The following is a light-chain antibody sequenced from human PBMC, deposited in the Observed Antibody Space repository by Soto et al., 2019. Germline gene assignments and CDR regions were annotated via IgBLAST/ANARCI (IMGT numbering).Light chain of an antibody. CDR1: QTISSW. V-gene: IGKV1-9*01. Sequence: DIQRTQSPYTLSGSLLYSFTITVRASQTISSWLAWYQQKPGKAPKLLIYAASTLQSGVPSRFSGSGSGTEFTLTISSLQPEDFATYYCQQLNSYPLTFGGGTKVDI. CDR3: QQLNSYPLT. J-gene: IGKJ4*01. CDR2: AAS.